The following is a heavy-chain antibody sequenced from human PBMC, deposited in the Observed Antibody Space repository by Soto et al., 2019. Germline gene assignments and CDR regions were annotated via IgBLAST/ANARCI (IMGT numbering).Heavy chain of an antibody. V-gene: IGHV1-2*02. CDR2: INPNSGGT. D-gene: IGHD6-19*01. CDR3: ARDGRVVAVAGTDYYYGMDV. CDR1: GYIFTGYH. J-gene: IGHJ6*02. Sequence: ASVKVSCKASGYIFTGYHMHWVRQAPGQGLEWMGWINPNSGGTKYAQKFQGRVTMTRDTSISTAYMELSRVRSDDTAVYYCARDGRVVAVAGTDYYYGMDVWGQGTTVTVSS.